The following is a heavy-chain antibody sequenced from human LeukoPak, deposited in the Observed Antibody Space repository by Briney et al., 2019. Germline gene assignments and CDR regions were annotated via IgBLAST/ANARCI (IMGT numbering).Heavy chain of an antibody. J-gene: IGHJ4*02. D-gene: IGHD2-21*02. CDR2: IKEDRSEK. CDR3: ARVGGAYCGGDCYAN. CDR1: GFTFCSDW. Sequence: GGSLRLSCAASGFTFCSDWMSWVRHAPRERLEWVANIKEDRSEKHYLDSVTGRFTISRDNAKTPLYLQMNSLRAEDTAVYYCARVGGAYCGGDCYANWGQGTLVTVSS. V-gene: IGHV3-7*02.